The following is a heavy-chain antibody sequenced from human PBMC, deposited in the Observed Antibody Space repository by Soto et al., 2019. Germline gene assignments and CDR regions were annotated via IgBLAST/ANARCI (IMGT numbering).Heavy chain of an antibody. V-gene: IGHV4-30-4*01. J-gene: IGHJ4*02. CDR2: IYYSGST. CDR1: GGSIGSGYYY. D-gene: IGHD3-22*01. Sequence: SETLSLTCTVSGGSIGSGYYYWSWIRQPPGKGLEWIGYIYYSGSTYYNPSLKSRVTISVDTSKNQFSLKLSSVTAADTAVYYCARGDSSGYYSSNFDYWGQGTLVTVSS. CDR3: ARGDSSGYYSSNFDY.